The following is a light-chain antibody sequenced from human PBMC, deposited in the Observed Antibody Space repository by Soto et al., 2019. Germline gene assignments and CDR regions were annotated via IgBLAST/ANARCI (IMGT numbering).Light chain of an antibody. CDR3: SSYTRSSTYV. CDR1: SSDVGSYNR. J-gene: IGLJ1*01. CDR2: EVS. V-gene: IGLV2-18*02. Sequence: QSALTQPPSVSGSPGQSVTISCTGTSSDVGSYNRVSWYQQPPGTAPKLMIYEVSNRPSGVPDRFSGSKSGNTASLTISGLQAEDEADYYCSSYTRSSTYVCGTGTKVTVL.